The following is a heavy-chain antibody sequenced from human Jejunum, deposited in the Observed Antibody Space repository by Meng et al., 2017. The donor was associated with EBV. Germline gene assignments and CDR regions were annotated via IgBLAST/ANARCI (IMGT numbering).Heavy chain of an antibody. D-gene: IGHD3-16*01. V-gene: IGHV3-23*01. CDR3: AKLTDS. Sequence: EVQLLEPWGVLVLPGWSLRLSCAASGFTFSSSPTSGVRQAPGKGLECVSAISGNGGSTYYADSVKGRFTISRDNSKNTLCLQMNSLRADDTAVYYCAKLTDSWGQGTLVTVSS. J-gene: IGHJ4*02. CDR2: ISGNGGST. CDR1: GFTFSSSP.